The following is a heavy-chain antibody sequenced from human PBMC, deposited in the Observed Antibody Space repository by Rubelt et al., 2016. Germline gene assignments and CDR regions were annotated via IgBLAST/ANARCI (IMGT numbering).Heavy chain of an antibody. CDR1: GYSFTTYW. D-gene: IGHD1-26*01. CDR3: ARLRGSPQGAAFDI. J-gene: IGHJ3*02. Sequence: EVQLVQSGAEVKKPGESLKISCKGSGYSFTTYWIGWVRQMPGKGLECMGIIYPGDSDTSNSPSFHGKATISASKSISTAYLQWSSLKASDTAMYYCARLRGSPQGAAFDIWGQGTMVTVSS. V-gene: IGHV5-51*01. CDR2: IYPGDSDT.